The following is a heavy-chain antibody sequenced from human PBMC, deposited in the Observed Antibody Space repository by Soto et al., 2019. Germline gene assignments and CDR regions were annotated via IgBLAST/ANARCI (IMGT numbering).Heavy chain of an antibody. CDR1: GGSISSSSYY. J-gene: IGHJ1*01. CDR3: ARYGDSAEYFQH. CDR2: IYYSGST. V-gene: IGHV4-39*01. D-gene: IGHD4-17*01. Sequence: SETLSLTCTVSGGSISSSSYYWGWIRQPPGKGLEWIGSIYYSGSTYYNPSLKSRVTISVDTSKNQFSLKLSSVTAADTAVYYCARYGDSAEYFQHWGQGTLVTVSS.